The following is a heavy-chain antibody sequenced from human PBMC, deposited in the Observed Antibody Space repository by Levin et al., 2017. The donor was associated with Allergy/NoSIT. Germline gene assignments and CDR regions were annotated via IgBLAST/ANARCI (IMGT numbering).Heavy chain of an antibody. Sequence: GGSLRLSCKASGYTFTGYYMHWVRQAPGQGLEWMGWINPNSGGTNYAQKFQGRVTMTRDTSISTAYMELSRLRSDDTAVYYCARDHGGVSAWGQGTLVTVSS. CDR3: ARDHGGVSA. J-gene: IGHJ5*02. CDR1: GYTFTGYY. CDR2: INPNSGGT. D-gene: IGHD2-15*01. V-gene: IGHV1-2*02.